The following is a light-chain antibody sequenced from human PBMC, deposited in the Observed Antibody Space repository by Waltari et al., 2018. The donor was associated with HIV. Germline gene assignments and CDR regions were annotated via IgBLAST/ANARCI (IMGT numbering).Light chain of an antibody. J-gene: IGKJ5*01. Sequence: AIQLTQSPSSLSASVGDRVTITCRASQGISSALAWYQQKPGKAPKLLIYDASSLESVVPARFSGSGSGTDFTLTISSLQPEDFATYYCQQFNSYPITFGQGTRLESK. V-gene: IGKV1-13*02. CDR1: QGISSA. CDR3: QQFNSYPIT. CDR2: DAS.